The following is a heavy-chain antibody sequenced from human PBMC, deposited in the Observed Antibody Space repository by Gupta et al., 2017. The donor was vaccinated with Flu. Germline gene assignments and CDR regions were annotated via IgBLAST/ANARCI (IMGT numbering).Heavy chain of an antibody. J-gene: IGHJ4*02. V-gene: IGHV1-69*06. CDR1: GGTFSSYA. CDR2: IMPIFGTA. CDR3: ATPPDSSGYYSYFDY. Sequence: QVQLVQSGAEVKKPGTSVKVSCKASGGTFSSYAISWVRQAPGQGLECMGGIMPIFGTANYAQKFQGRVTITADKSTSTAYMELSSLISEDTAVYYCATPPDSSGYYSYFDYWGQGTLVTVSS. D-gene: IGHD3-22*01.